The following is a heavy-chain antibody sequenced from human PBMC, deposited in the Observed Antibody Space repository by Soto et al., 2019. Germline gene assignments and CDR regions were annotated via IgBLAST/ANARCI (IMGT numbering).Heavy chain of an antibody. V-gene: IGHV2-5*02. CDR1: GFSLSTSGVG. CDR2: IYWDDDK. D-gene: IGHD5-18*01. Sequence: QITLKESGPTLVKPTQTLTLTCTFSGFSLSTSGVGVGWIRQPPGKALEWLALIYWDDDKRYSPSLKSRLTITKATSKTQVVLTMTNMDPVDTATYYCAHRRRLLVFDPWGQGTLVTVSS. CDR3: AHRRRLLVFDP. J-gene: IGHJ5*02.